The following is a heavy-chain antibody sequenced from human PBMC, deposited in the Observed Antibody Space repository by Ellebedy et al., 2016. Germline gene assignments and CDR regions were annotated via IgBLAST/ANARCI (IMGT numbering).Heavy chain of an antibody. V-gene: IGHV4-39*01. CDR1: GDSIGGSIYY. J-gene: IGHJ4*02. CDR3: TRGHSRGWYAVVDF. D-gene: IGHD6-19*01. CDR2: IYYSGIT. Sequence: SETLSLXCTVSGDSIGGSIYYWGWLRQPPGKGLEWIGSIYYSGITYHNPSLKSRVTMSVDTSKNQFSLNLNSVTAADTAVYYCTRGHSRGWYAVVDFWGQGTLVTVSS.